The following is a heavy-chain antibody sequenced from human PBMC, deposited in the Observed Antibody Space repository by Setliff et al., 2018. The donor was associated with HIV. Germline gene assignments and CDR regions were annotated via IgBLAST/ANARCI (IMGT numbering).Heavy chain of an antibody. D-gene: IGHD6-13*01. Sequence: ASVKVSCKASGYTFTGYYLHWVRQAPGQGLEWMGWIDPNSGDTNYEQKFQGRVSMTRDTSISTVYMELSSLRSDDTAVYYCARAAGYSSSWHRYASEIWGQGTMVTVSS. CDR3: ARAAGYSSSWHRYASEI. V-gene: IGHV1-2*02. J-gene: IGHJ3*02. CDR1: GYTFTGYY. CDR2: IDPNSGDT.